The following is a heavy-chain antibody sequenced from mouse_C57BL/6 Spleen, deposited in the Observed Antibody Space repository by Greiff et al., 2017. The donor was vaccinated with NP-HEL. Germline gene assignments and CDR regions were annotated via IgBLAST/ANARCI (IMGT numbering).Heavy chain of an antibody. D-gene: IGHD2-4*01. V-gene: IGHV14-3*01. J-gene: IGHJ4*01. CDR1: GFNIKNTY. CDR2: IDPANGNT. Sequence: EVQLVESVAELVRPGASVKLSCTASGFNIKNTYMHWVKQRPEQGLEWIGRIDPANGNTKYAPKFQGKATITADTSSNTAYLQLSSLTSEDTAISYCARSWDYYDYDGYAMDYWGQGTSVTVSS. CDR3: ARSWDYYDYDGYAMDY.